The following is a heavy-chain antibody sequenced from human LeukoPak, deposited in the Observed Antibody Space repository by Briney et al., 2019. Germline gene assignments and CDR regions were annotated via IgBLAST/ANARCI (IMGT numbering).Heavy chain of an antibody. V-gene: IGHV4-34*01. Sequence: SETLSLTCAVYGGSFSGYYWSWIRQPPGKGLEWIGEINHSGSTNYNPSLKSRVTISVDTPKNQFSLNLSSVTAATTAVYYCARVRSRARITIFGVARNWFDPWGQGTLVTVSS. D-gene: IGHD3-3*01. J-gene: IGHJ5*02. CDR3: ARVRSRARITIFGVARNWFDP. CDR2: INHSGST. CDR1: GGSFSGYY.